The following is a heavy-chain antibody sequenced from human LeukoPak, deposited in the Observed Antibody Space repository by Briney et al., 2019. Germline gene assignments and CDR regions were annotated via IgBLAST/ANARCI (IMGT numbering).Heavy chain of an antibody. CDR3: ARRPTHIAVAQRFSFDI. CDR2: IYYSGST. Sequence: SETLSLTCTVSGGSISSYYWSWIRQPPGKGLEWIGYIYYSGSTNYNPSLKSRVTISLDTSKNQFSLKLSSVTAPDTAVYYCARRPTHIAVAQRFSFDIWGQGTMVTVSS. J-gene: IGHJ3*02. CDR1: GGSISSYY. V-gene: IGHV4-59*08. D-gene: IGHD6-19*01.